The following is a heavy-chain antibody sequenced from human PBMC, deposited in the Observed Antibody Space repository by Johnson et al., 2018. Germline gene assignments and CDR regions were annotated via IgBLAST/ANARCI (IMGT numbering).Heavy chain of an antibody. Sequence: VQLVQSGGGVVQXGRSLRLSCAASGFTFSSYGMHWVRQAPGKGLEWVGRIKSKTDHETTDYAAPVKGRFTISRDDSKNTPYLQMNSLKTEDTAVYYCTTDGQTWNYALDYWGQGTLVTASS. CDR3: TTDGQTWNYALDY. CDR2: IKSKTDHETT. D-gene: IGHD1-7*01. V-gene: IGHV3-15*07. J-gene: IGHJ4*02. CDR1: GFTFSSYG.